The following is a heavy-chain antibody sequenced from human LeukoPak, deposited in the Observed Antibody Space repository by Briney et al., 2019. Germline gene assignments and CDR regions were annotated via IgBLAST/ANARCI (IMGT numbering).Heavy chain of an antibody. CDR3: GRDRAMGAARNWFAP. J-gene: IGHJ5*02. CDR2: INSDGSTT. Sequence: PGGSLRLSCAASGFTFSSYWMHWVRQAPGKELVWVSRINSDGSTTSYADSVKGRFTISRDNAKNTLYLQMNSLRAADKAVYYCGRDRAMGAARNWFAPWGQGTLVTVSS. CDR1: GFTFSSYW. D-gene: IGHD6-6*01. V-gene: IGHV3-74*01.